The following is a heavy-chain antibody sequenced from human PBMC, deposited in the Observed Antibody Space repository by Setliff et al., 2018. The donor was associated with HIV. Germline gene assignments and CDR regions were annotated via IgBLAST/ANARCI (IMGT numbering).Heavy chain of an antibody. CDR2: IYYTGST. V-gene: IGHV4-59*01. CDR1: GGSISYYY. D-gene: IGHD2-15*01. Sequence: KPSETLSLTCTVSGGSISYYYWNWIRQPPGKGLEWIGYIYYTGSTNYNPSLKSRVTISVDTSKNQFSLKLSSVTAADTAVYYCARAIGDASGGGLDVWGPGTTVTVSS. J-gene: IGHJ6*02. CDR3: ARAIGDASGGGLDV.